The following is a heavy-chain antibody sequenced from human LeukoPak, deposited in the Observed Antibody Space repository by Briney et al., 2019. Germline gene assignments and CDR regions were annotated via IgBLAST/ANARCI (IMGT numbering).Heavy chain of an antibody. CDR2: ISSNGGST. J-gene: IGHJ4*02. Sequence: PGGSLRLSCAASGFTFSSYAMHWVRQAPGKGLEYVSAISSNGGSTYYANSVKGRFTISRDNSKNTLYLQMGSLRAEDMAVYYCARDRGSGSYNYFDYWGQGTLVTVSS. V-gene: IGHV3-64*01. D-gene: IGHD1-26*01. CDR1: GFTFSSYA. CDR3: ARDRGSGSYNYFDY.